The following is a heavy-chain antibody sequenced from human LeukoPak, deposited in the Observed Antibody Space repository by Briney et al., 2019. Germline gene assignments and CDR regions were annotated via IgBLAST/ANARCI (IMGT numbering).Heavy chain of an antibody. Sequence: GGSLRLSCAASGFTFSSYSMNWVRQAPGKGLEWMAVISYDGNNKYYADSAKGRFTISRDSSKNTLHLQMNSLRPEDTAVYYCARDRESVTISGVVITPHDALDLWGQGTMVTVSS. CDR2: ISYDGNNK. J-gene: IGHJ3*01. D-gene: IGHD3-3*01. CDR3: ARDRESVTISGVVITPHDALDL. V-gene: IGHV3-30*03. CDR1: GFTFSSYS.